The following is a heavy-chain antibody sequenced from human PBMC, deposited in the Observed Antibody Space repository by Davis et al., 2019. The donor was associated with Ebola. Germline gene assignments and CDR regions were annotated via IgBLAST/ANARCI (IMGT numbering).Heavy chain of an antibody. Sequence: GESLKISCAASGFTFSNYPMHWVRQAPGKGLEWVAVMSYDGNNEYYADSVKGRFTISRDNSKNTLYLQMNGLRAEDTAVYYCARHSGWYYTMDVWGRGTTVTVST. V-gene: IGHV3-30-3*01. CDR3: ARHSGWYYTMDV. CDR1: GFTFSNYP. D-gene: IGHD6-19*01. CDR2: MSYDGNNE. J-gene: IGHJ6*04.